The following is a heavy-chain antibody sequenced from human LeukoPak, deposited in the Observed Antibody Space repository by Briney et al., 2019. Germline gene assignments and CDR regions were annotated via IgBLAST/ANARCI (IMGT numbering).Heavy chain of an antibody. Sequence: SETLSLTCAVYGGSFSGYYWSWIRQPPGKGLEWIGEINHSGSTNYNPSLKSRVTISVDTSKNQFSLKLSSVTAADTAVYYCARQIAVAGTGDDAFDIWGQGKMVTVSS. V-gene: IGHV4-34*01. CDR1: GGSFSGYY. CDR2: INHSGST. J-gene: IGHJ3*02. D-gene: IGHD6-19*01. CDR3: ARQIAVAGTGDDAFDI.